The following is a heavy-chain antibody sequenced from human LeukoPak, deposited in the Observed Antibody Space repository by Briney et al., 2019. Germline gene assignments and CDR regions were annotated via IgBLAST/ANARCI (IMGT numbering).Heavy chain of an antibody. CDR2: INPSGGST. J-gene: IGHJ5*02. D-gene: IGHD6-13*01. Sequence: ASVKVSCKASGYTFTSYYMHWVRQAPGQGLEWMGIINPSGGSTSYAQKFQGRVTMTRDTSISTAYMELSRLRSDDTAVYYCARARGLIAAAGTSVAHKGWFDPWGQGTLVTVSS. CDR3: ARARGLIAAAGTSVAHKGWFDP. CDR1: GYTFTSYY. V-gene: IGHV1-46*01.